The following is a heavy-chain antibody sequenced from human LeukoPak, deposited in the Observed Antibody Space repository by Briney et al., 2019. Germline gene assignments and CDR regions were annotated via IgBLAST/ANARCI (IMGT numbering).Heavy chain of an antibody. CDR2: ISAYNGNT. Sequence: ASVKVSCKASGYTFTSYGITWVRQALGQGLEWMGWISAYNGNTNYAQKFQGRVTITTDTSTSTAYMELRSLRSDDTAVYYCARIVVVPAASIYYGMDVWGEATTVTV. V-gene: IGHV1-18*01. J-gene: IGHJ6*01. CDR1: GYTFTSYG. CDR3: ARIVVVPAASIYYGMDV. D-gene: IGHD2-2*01.